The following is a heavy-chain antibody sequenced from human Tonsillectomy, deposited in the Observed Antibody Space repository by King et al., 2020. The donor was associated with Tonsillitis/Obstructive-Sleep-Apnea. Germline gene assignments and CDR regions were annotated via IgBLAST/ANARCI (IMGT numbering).Heavy chain of an antibody. V-gene: IGHV3-23*04. Sequence: VQLVESGGGLVQPGGSLRLSCAASGFTFSSYAMSWVRQAPGKGLEWVSGISPSGGSTYYAHSVKGRFTISRDNSKKTLYLQMNSLRAEDTAFYYCANEVVHSGYSYGPPDYWGQGTLVTVSP. CDR3: ANEVVHSGYSYGPPDY. D-gene: IGHD5-18*01. J-gene: IGHJ4*02. CDR1: GFTFSSYA. CDR2: ISPSGGST.